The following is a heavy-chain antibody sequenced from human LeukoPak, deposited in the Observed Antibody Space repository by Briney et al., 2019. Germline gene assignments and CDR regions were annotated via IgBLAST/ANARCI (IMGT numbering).Heavy chain of an antibody. D-gene: IGHD2-2*01. CDR2: IIPIFGTA. V-gene: IGHV1-69*13. J-gene: IGHJ4*02. Sequence: SVKVSCKASGGTFSSYAISWVRQAPGQGLEWMGGIIPIFGTANYAQKFQGRVTITADESTSTAYMELSSLRSEDTAVYYCARNRRYCSSTSCFYYFDYWGQGTLVTVSS. CDR3: ARNRRYCSSTSCFYYFDY. CDR1: GGTFSSYA.